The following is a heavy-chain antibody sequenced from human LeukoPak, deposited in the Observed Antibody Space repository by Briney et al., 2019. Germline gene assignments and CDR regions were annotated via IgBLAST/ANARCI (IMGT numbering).Heavy chain of an antibody. CDR1: GFTFSSYA. J-gene: IGHJ6*02. Sequence: PGGSLRLSCAASGFTFSSYAMHWVRQAPGKGLEWVAVISYDGSNKYYADSVKGRFTISRDNSKNTLYLQMNSLRAEDTAVYYCARNGGRWLQLGDYYGMDVWGQGTTVTVSS. V-gene: IGHV3-30-3*01. D-gene: IGHD5-24*01. CDR2: ISYDGSNK. CDR3: ARNGGRWLQLGDYYGMDV.